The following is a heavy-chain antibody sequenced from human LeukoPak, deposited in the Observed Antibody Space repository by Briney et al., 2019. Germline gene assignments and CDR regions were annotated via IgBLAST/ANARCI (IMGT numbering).Heavy chain of an antibody. J-gene: IGHJ4*02. D-gene: IGHD3-9*01. CDR2: INPNSGGT. Sequence: GASVKVSCKASGYTFTVYYMHWVRQAPGQGLEWMGWINPNSGGTNYAQKFQGRVTMTRDTSTSTAYMELSRLRSDDTAVYYCARRSDHMYYDILTGYYYFDYWGQGTLVTVSS. CDR3: ARRSDHMYYDILTGYYYFDY. CDR1: GYTFTVYY. V-gene: IGHV1-2*02.